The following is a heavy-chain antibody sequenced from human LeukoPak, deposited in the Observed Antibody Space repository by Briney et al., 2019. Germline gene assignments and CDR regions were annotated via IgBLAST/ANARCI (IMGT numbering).Heavy chain of an antibody. J-gene: IGHJ4*02. CDR3: ARDWGRGVGGYHFDY. CDR1: GGSISSINYY. V-gene: IGHV3-53*01. CDR2: IYSGGDT. D-gene: IGHD3-10*01. Sequence: ETLSLTCTVSGGSISSINYYWGWVRQPPGKGLEWVSVIYSGGDTYYADSVKGRFTISRDKSKNTLYLQMNSLRAEDTAVYYCARDWGRGVGGYHFDYWGQGTLVTVSS.